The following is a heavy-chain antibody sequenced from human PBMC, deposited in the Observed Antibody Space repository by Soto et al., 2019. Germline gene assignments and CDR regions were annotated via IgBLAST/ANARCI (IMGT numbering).Heavy chain of an antibody. Sequence: GESLKISCKGSGYSFTSYWIGWVRQMPGKGLEWMGIIYPGDSDTRYSPSFQGQVTISADKSISTAYLQWSSLKASDTAMYYCARRYYDILTGYYNNWFDPWGQGTLVTVSS. D-gene: IGHD3-9*01. J-gene: IGHJ5*02. CDR2: IYPGDSDT. CDR1: GYSFTSYW. CDR3: ARRYYDILTGYYNNWFDP. V-gene: IGHV5-51*01.